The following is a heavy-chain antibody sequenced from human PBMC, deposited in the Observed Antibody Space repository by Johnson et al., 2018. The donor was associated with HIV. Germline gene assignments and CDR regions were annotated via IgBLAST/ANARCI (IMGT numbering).Heavy chain of an antibody. Sequence: QVQLVESGGGLVKPGGSLRLSCAASGFTFSNYAMSWVRQAPGKGLEWVAVISYDGSNKYYADSVKGRFTISRDNSKNTLYLQINSLRAEDTAVYYCARDSTAGPDKGLDYVGAFDIWGQGTMVTVSS. CDR3: ARDSTAGPDKGLDYVGAFDI. CDR1: GFTFSNYA. J-gene: IGHJ3*02. D-gene: IGHD4-17*01. V-gene: IGHV3-30*04. CDR2: ISYDGSNK.